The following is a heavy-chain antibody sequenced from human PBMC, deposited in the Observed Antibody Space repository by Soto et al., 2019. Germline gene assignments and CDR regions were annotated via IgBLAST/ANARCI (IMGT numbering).Heavy chain of an antibody. Sequence: SETLSLTCTVSGGSISSYYWSWIRQPPGKGLEWIGYIYYSGSTNYNPSLKSRVTISVDTSKNQLSLKLSSVTAADTAVYYCARIGYSMVRGLTYYYYGMDVWGQGTTVTVSS. CDR1: GGSISSYY. V-gene: IGHV4-59*01. D-gene: IGHD3-10*01. J-gene: IGHJ6*02. CDR3: ARIGYSMVRGLTYYYYGMDV. CDR2: IYYSGST.